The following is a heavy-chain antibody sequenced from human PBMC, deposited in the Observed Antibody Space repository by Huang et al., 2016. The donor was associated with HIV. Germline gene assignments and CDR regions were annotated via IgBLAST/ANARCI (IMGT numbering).Heavy chain of an antibody. CDR3: ARGRGDARGFLGLDF. D-gene: IGHD3-16*01. Sequence: QVQLHQWGAGLLKPSETLSLTCAVYGGSFSGPNWTWLRQTPGKGLGWRGESNQSGRTNYRPSIKRRVTKSLETSKNQFSLRLRSVTAADTAVYYCARGRGDARGFLGLDFWGQGTLVTVSS. CDR2: SNQSGRT. CDR1: GGSFSGPN. V-gene: IGHV4-34*01. J-gene: IGHJ4*02.